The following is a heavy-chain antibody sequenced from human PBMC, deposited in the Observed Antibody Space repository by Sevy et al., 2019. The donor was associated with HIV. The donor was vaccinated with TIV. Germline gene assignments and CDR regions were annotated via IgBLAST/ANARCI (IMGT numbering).Heavy chain of an antibody. CDR3: ARGKITMVRGVKPRNNWFDP. V-gene: IGHV3-66*01. Sequence: GGSLRLSCAASGFTVSSNYMSWVRQAPGKGLEWVSVIYSGGSTYYADSVKGRFTISRDNSKNTLCLQMNSLRAEDTAVYYCARGKITMVRGVKPRNNWFDPWGQGTLVTVSS. J-gene: IGHJ5*02. CDR2: IYSGGST. D-gene: IGHD3-10*01. CDR1: GFTVSSNY.